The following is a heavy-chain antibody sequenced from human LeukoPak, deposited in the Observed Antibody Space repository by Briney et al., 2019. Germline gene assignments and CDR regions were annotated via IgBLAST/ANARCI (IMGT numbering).Heavy chain of an antibody. CDR1: GFTVSSNY. CDR2: IYSGGTT. CDR3: ARDGKRTSDAFDI. Sequence: GGSLRLSCAASGFTVSSNYMNWVRQAPGKGLEWVSVIYSGGTTYYADSVKGRFTISRDNSKNTLYLQINSLRAEGTAVYYCARDGKRTSDAFDIWGQGTMVTVSS. D-gene: IGHD1-26*01. V-gene: IGHV3-53*01. J-gene: IGHJ3*02.